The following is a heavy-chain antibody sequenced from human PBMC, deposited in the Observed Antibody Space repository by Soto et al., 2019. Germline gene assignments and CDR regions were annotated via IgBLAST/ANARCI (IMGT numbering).Heavy chain of an antibody. D-gene: IGHD5-18*01. Sequence: ASVKVSCKASGYTFTSYAMHWVRQAPGQRLEWMGWINAGNGNTKYSQKFQGRVTTTRDTSASTAYMELSSLRSEDTAVYYCARKFGTAMAYYFDYWGQGTLVTVSS. V-gene: IGHV1-3*01. CDR1: GYTFTSYA. CDR3: ARKFGTAMAYYFDY. CDR2: INAGNGNT. J-gene: IGHJ4*02.